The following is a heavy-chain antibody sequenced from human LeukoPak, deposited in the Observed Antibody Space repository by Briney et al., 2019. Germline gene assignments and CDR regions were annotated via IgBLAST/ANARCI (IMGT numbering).Heavy chain of an antibody. D-gene: IGHD1-26*01. CDR2: IRYDGSNK. Sequence: GGSLRLSCAASGFTFSSFGMHWVRQAPGKGLEWVAFIRYDGSNKYYADSVKGRFTISRDNSKNTMYLQMTSLRAEDTAVYYCAKAWAGVYYFDYWGQGTLVTVSS. CDR1: GFTFSSFG. CDR3: AKAWAGVYYFDY. J-gene: IGHJ4*02. V-gene: IGHV3-30*02.